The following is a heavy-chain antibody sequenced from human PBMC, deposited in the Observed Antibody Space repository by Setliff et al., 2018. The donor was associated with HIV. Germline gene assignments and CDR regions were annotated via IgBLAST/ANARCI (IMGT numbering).Heavy chain of an antibody. D-gene: IGHD3-16*01. CDR3: AREIRTVYAGGHYFYGIDV. V-gene: IGHV3-13*01. CDR2: IGTGGDT. J-gene: IGHJ6*02. CDR1: GFTFSSYD. Sequence: GESLKISCEASGFTFSSYDFHWVRQAAGKGLEWVSAIGTGGDTYYVDSVKGRFTISRENARNSLYLQMNSLRAGDTAVYYCAREIRTVYAGGHYFYGIDVWGQGTAVTVSS.